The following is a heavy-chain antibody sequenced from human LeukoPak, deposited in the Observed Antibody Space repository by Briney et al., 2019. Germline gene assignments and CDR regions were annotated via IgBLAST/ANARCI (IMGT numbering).Heavy chain of an antibody. CDR1: AFTFSDYY. V-gene: IGHV3-11*04. J-gene: IGHJ5*02. Sequence: GGSLRLSCAASAFTFSDYYMSWIRQAPGKGLEWVSYISSSGSTIYYADSVKGRFTISRDNAKNSLYLQMNSLRAEDTAVYYCAREEVHDFWSGYSPNRFDPWGQGTLVTVSS. CDR3: AREEVHDFWSGYSPNRFDP. CDR2: ISSSGSTI. D-gene: IGHD3-3*01.